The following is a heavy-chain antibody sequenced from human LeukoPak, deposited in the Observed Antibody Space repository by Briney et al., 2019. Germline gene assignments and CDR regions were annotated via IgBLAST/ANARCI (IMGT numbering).Heavy chain of an antibody. Sequence: PSETLSLTCAVYGGSFSGNYWSWIRQPPGKGLEWIGEINHSGSTNYNPSLKSRVTISVDTSKNQFSLKLSSVTAADTTVYYCARQGRGYSYYFDYWGQGTLVTVSS. D-gene: IGHD5-18*01. CDR2: INHSGST. V-gene: IGHV4-34*01. CDR3: ARQGRGYSYYFDY. CDR1: GGSFSGNY. J-gene: IGHJ4*02.